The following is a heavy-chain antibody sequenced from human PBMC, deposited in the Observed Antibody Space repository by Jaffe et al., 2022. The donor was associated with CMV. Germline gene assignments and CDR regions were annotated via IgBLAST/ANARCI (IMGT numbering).Heavy chain of an antibody. V-gene: IGHV3-23*04. J-gene: IGHJ6*03. D-gene: IGHD2-2*01. CDR2: IGGAGDTT. CDR3: AKGFCRGAGCYAVPIHQDFYYFMDV. CDR1: GFTFRSHG. Sequence: EVQLVESGGGLVLPGGSLRLSCAASGFTFRSHGMSWVRQSPGKGLEWISSIGGAGDTTIYAESVKGRFTVSRDNSMNMMNLQMNSLTAADTAIYYCAKGFCRGAGCYAVPIHQDFYYFMDVWGKGTTVTVSS.